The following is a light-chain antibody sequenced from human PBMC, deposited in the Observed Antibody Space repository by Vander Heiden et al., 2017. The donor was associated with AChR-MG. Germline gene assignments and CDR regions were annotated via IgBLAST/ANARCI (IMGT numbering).Light chain of an antibody. CDR3: AAWDDSLKTYV. Sequence: QSVLTQPPSASGTPGQRVTISCSGSDSNIGSNTVNWYQQFPGTAPKLLSSGNDQRPSGVPDRFSGSKSGTSASLAIGGLQSEDEVFYYCAAWDDSLKTYVFTTGTKVTVL. J-gene: IGLJ1*01. CDR2: GND. CDR1: DSNIGSNT. V-gene: IGLV1-44*01.